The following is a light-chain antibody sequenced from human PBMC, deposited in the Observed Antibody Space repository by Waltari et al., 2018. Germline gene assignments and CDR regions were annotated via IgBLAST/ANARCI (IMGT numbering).Light chain of an antibody. CDR3: SSYIDSSTLEL. CDR2: DVS. Sequence: QSALTQPASVSGSPGQSITISCTGTSSDIGGYNYVSWYQQVPGKAPKLIIYDVSNRPSGVSSRFSGSKSGNTASLTISGRQAEDEANYYCSSYIDSSTLELFGGGTSLTVL. J-gene: IGLJ2*01. V-gene: IGLV2-14*03. CDR1: SSDIGGYNY.